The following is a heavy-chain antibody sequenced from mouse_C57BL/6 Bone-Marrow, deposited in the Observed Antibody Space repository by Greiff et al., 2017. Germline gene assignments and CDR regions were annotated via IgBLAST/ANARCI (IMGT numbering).Heavy chain of an antibody. CDR1: GFTFSDYY. CDR2: INYDGSSI. CDR3: ARVGYYGSSFPYYYAMDY. V-gene: IGHV5-16*01. J-gene: IGHJ4*01. Sequence: EVNVVESEGGLVQPGSSMKLSCTASGFTFSDYYMAWVRQVPEKGLEWVANINYDGSSIYYLDSLKSRFIISRDNAKNILYLQMSSLKSEDTATYYCARVGYYGSSFPYYYAMDYWGQGTSVTVSS. D-gene: IGHD1-1*01.